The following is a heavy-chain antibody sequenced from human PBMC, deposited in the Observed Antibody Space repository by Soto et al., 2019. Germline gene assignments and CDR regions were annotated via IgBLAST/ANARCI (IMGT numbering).Heavy chain of an antibody. CDR3: AKHGPLGTVIVVITRFQY. CDR1: GFTFSYYA. J-gene: IGHJ4*02. V-gene: IGHV3-23*01. CDR2: IGASGGST. Sequence: GGSLRLSCAASGFTFSYYAMSWVRQSPGKGLEWVSGIGASGGSTYYADSVKGRFTISRDNSKNTLYLQMNSLRVEDTAVYYCAKHGPLGTVIVVITRFQYWGQGTLVTVSS. D-gene: IGHD3-22*01.